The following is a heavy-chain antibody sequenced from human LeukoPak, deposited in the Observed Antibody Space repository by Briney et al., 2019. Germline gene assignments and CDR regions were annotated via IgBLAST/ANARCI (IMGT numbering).Heavy chain of an antibody. CDR1: GFTFSSYG. J-gene: IGHJ4*02. CDR2: IWYDGSNK. D-gene: IGHD1-14*01. CDR3: ARNQRYFDY. Sequence: GGSLRLSCAASGFTFSSYGMHWVRQAPGEGLEWVAVIWYDGSNKFYADSVKGRFTISRDNSKNTLYLQMNSLRAEDTAVYYCARNQRYFDYWGQGTLVTVSS. V-gene: IGHV3-33*01.